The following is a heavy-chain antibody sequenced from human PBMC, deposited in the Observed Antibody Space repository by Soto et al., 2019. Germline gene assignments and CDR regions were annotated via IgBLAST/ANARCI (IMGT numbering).Heavy chain of an antibody. CDR1: GFTFSSYA. J-gene: IGHJ6*02. CDR3: ARDSRITIFGVGIDPRGGMDV. D-gene: IGHD3-3*01. CDR2: ISYDGSNK. V-gene: IGHV3-30-3*01. Sequence: GGSLRLSCAASGFTFSSYAMHWVRQAPGKGLEWVAVISYDGSNKYYADSVKGRFTISRDNSKNTLYLQMNSLRAEDTAVYYCARDSRITIFGVGIDPRGGMDVWGQGTTVTSP.